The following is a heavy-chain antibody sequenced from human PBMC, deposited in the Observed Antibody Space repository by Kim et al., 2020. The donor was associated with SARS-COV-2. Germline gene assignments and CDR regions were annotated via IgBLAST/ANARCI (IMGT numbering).Heavy chain of an antibody. CDR1: GYTFTKYA. J-gene: IGHJ5*02. D-gene: IGHD1-1*01. CDR3: TRANHSNWT. Sequence: ASVKVSCKASGYTFTKYAMHWVRQAPGQRPEWMGWINAGTGNTKYSQNFQGRVSITRDTSATTAYMELSSLTSEDTAVYYCTRANHSNWTWGQGTQVTVSS. CDR2: INAGTGNT. V-gene: IGHV1-3*01.